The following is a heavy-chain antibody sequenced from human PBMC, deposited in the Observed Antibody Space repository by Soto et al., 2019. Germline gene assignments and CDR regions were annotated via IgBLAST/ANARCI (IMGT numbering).Heavy chain of an antibody. D-gene: IGHD6-19*01. Sequence: GGSLRLSCAASGLTFSNYAMSWVRQAPGEGLEWVSGISDSGGSTYYADSVKGRVTISRDKSKNRLYLQMNSLRADDTAVYYCVKGNEQWLVNSDYWGQGTQVTVSS. CDR3: VKGNEQWLVNSDY. CDR2: ISDSGGST. CDR1: GLTFSNYA. J-gene: IGHJ4*02. V-gene: IGHV3-23*01.